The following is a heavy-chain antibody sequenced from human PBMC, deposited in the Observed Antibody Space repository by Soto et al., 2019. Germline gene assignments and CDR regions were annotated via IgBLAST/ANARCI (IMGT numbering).Heavy chain of an antibody. CDR2: IYYSGST. Sequence: PSETLSLTRTVSGGSISSSSDYWGWIRQPPGKGLEWIGSIYYSGSTYYNPSLKSRVTISVDTSKNQFSLKLSSVTAADTAVYYCAGLYCSGGSCHYYYYMDVWGKGTTVTVSS. CDR1: GGSISSSSDY. D-gene: IGHD2-15*01. V-gene: IGHV4-39*01. J-gene: IGHJ6*03. CDR3: AGLYCSGGSCHYYYYMDV.